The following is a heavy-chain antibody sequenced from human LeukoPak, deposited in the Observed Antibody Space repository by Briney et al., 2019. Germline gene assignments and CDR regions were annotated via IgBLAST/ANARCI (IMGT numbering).Heavy chain of an antibody. CDR3: AKVSYGSGSYGAFDI. CDR1: GFTFSSYA. CDR2: IVGSGGST. D-gene: IGHD3-10*01. Sequence: GGSLRLSCAPSGFTFSSYAMSWVRQAPGKGLEWVSAIVGSGGSTHYADSVKGRFTISRDNSKNTLYLQMNSLRAEDTAVYYCAKVSYGSGSYGAFDIWGQGTMVIVSS. V-gene: IGHV3-23*01. J-gene: IGHJ3*02.